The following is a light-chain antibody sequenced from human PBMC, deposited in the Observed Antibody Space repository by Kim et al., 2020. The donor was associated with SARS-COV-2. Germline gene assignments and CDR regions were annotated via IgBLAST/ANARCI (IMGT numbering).Light chain of an antibody. V-gene: IGKV1-12*01. CDR1: QGISTF. CDR2: AAS. J-gene: IGKJ4*01. Sequence: DSVGDKVTLPCRAGQGISTFLGWYQQKPGKAPELLIYAASHLESGVPSRFRGSGSGTEFTLTISSLQPEDVATYYCQQPTSFPLTFGGGTKVDIK. CDR3: QQPTSFPLT.